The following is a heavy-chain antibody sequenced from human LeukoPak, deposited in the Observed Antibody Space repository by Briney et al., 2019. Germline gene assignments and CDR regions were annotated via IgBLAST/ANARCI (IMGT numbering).Heavy chain of an antibody. D-gene: IGHD3-10*01. V-gene: IGHV1-18*01. CDR3: ARDATSNYYGSGSYRY. J-gene: IGHJ4*02. CDR2: ISAYNGNT. CDR1: GYTFTSYG. Sequence: VASVKVSCKASGYTFTSYGISWVRQAPGQGLEWMGWISAYNGNTNYAQELQGRVTMTTEISTSTAYMELRSLRSDDTAVYYCARDATSNYYGSGSYRYWGQGTLVTVSS.